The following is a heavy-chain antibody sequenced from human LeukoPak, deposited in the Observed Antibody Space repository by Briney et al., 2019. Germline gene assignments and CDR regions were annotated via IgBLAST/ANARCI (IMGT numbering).Heavy chain of an antibody. V-gene: IGHV3-30*04. CDR2: ISYDGSNK. CDR3: ARGGGNAVAGEVDY. J-gene: IGHJ4*02. CDR1: GFTFSSYA. D-gene: IGHD6-19*01. Sequence: GRSLRLSCAASGFTFSSYAMHWVRQAPGKGLEWVAVISYDGSNKYYADSVKGLFTISRDNSKNTLYLQMNSLRAEDTAVYYCARGGGNAVAGEVDYWGQGTLVTVSS.